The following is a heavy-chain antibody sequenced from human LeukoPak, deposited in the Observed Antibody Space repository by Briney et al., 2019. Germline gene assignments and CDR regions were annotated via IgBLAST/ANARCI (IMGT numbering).Heavy chain of an antibody. Sequence: ASVKVSCKASGYTFTSYGISWVRQAPGQGLEWMGWISAYNGNTNYAQKLQGRVTMTTDTSTSTAYMKLRSLRSDDTAVYYCVVVPAATGSYFDYWGQGTLVTVSS. V-gene: IGHV1-18*01. CDR1: GYTFTSYG. D-gene: IGHD2-2*01. J-gene: IGHJ4*02. CDR2: ISAYNGNT. CDR3: VVVPAATGSYFDY.